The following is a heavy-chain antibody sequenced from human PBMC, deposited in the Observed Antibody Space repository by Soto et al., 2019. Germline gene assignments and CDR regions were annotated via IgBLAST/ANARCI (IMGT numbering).Heavy chain of an antibody. CDR2: IVVGSGNT. D-gene: IGHD3-9*01. J-gene: IGHJ6*02. Sequence: GASVKVSCKASGFTFTSSAVQWVRQARGQRLEWIGWIVVGSGNTNYAQKFQERVTITRDMSTSTAYMELSSLRSEDTAVYYCAADDDILTGYYTGDGMDVWGQGTTVTVSS. V-gene: IGHV1-58*01. CDR3: AADDDILTGYYTGDGMDV. CDR1: GFTFTSSA.